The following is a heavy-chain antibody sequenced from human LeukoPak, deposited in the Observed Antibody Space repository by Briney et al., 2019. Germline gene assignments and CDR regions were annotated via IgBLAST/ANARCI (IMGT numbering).Heavy chain of an antibody. CDR3: AKDIQLSA. V-gene: IGHV3-23*01. Sequence: GGSLRLSCSASGFTFTTYAMSWVRQAPGKGLEWVSLIASSGRNTYYTDSVRGRFTISRDNSKKTLSLQMNSLRVEDTAIYYCAKDIQLSAWGLGTMVTVSS. J-gene: IGHJ3*01. CDR2: IASSGRNT. CDR1: GFTFTTYA. D-gene: IGHD5-24*01.